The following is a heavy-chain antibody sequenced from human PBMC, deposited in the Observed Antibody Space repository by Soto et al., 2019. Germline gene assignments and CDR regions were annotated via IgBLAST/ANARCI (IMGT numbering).Heavy chain of an antibody. D-gene: IGHD3-22*01. J-gene: IGHJ4*02. CDR3: ARNYYDSSGYPSFDH. V-gene: IGHV3-11*06. Sequence: PGGSLRLSCEASGFTFSDSYYMSWIRQAPGKGLEWVSYISRSSSYIDYAESVKGRFTISRDNAKNTLYLQMNSLRAEDTAVYYCARNYYDSSGYPSFDHWGQGTQVTVSS. CDR2: ISRSSSYI. CDR1: GFTFSDSYY.